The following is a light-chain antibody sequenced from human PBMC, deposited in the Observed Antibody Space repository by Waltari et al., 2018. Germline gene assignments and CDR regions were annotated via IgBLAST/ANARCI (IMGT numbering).Light chain of an antibody. CDR1: QSISSS. J-gene: IGKJ1*01. CDR3: QQHNDWPRT. V-gene: IGKV3-15*01. CDR2: GAF. Sequence: EIVMTQSPATLSVSTGERATLSCRASQSISSSLAGYQQIPGQAPRLLIYGAFTRATGIPARFSGSGSDTEFTLTISSMQSEDFAIYYCQQHNDWPRTFGQGTKVEI.